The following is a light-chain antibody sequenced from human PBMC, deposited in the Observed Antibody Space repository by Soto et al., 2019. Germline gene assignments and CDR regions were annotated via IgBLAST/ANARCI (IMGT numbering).Light chain of an antibody. V-gene: IGKV3-15*01. CDR2: GAS. Sequence: EIVMTQSPATLSVSPGERATLSCRASQSVSSNLAWYQQKPGQAPRLLIYGASTRATGIPARFSGSGSGTEFTLTISSLQSEEFAVYYCQQYNKWPPTFGQGTKLEI. J-gene: IGKJ2*01. CDR3: QQYNKWPPT. CDR1: QSVSSN.